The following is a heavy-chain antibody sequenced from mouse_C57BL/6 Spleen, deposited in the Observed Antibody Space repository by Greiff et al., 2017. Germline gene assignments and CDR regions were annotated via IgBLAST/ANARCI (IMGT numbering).Heavy chain of an antibody. CDR1: GFSFNTYA. CDR3: VRHAYYDYDGGAMDY. D-gene: IGHD2-4*01. J-gene: IGHJ4*01. CDR2: IRSKSNNYAT. Sequence: EVKVVESGGGLVQPKGSLKLSCAASGFSFNTYAMNWVRQAPGKGLEWVARIRSKSNNYATYYADSVKDRFTISRDDSESMLYLQMNNLKTEDTAMYYCVRHAYYDYDGGAMDYWGQGTSVTVSS. V-gene: IGHV10-1*01.